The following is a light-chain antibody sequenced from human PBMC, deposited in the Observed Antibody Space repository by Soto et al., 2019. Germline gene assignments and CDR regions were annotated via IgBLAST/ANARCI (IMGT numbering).Light chain of an antibody. CDR1: SSDVGGYNY. J-gene: IGLJ2*01. V-gene: IGLV2-14*01. CDR3: SSYTSSTLGV. Sequence: QSALTQPASVSGSPGQSITISCTGTSSDVGGYNYVSWYQQHPGKAPKLMIYEVSNRPSGVSNRFSGSKSGNTASLTISGLQAEDEAAYYCSSYTSSTLGVFGGGTQLTVL. CDR2: EVS.